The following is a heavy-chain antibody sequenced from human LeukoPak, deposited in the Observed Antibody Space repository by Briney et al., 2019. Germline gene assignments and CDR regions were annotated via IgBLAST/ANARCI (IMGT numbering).Heavy chain of an antibody. Sequence: PGGSLRLSCAASGFTFSGSAMHWVRQASGKGLEWVGRIRSKANSYAAAYAASVKGRFTISRDDSKNTAYLQMNSLKTEDTAVYYCTRLGDSDYWGQGTLVTVSP. V-gene: IGHV3-73*01. D-gene: IGHD3-16*01. CDR2: IRSKANSYAA. CDR1: GFTFSGSA. J-gene: IGHJ4*02. CDR3: TRLGDSDY.